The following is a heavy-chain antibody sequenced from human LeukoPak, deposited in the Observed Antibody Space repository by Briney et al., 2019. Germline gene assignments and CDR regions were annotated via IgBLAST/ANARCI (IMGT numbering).Heavy chain of an antibody. CDR2: IWYDGSNK. CDR1: GFTFSSYG. J-gene: IGHJ6*04. D-gene: IGHD5/OR15-5a*01. Sequence: PGRSLRLSCAASGFTFSSYGMHWVRQAPGKGLEWVAVIWYDGSNKYYADSVKGRFTISRDNSKNTLYPQMNSLRAEDTAVYYCARDLSGGVYHFYYYYGMDVWGKGTTVTVSS. CDR3: ARDLSGGVYHFYYYYGMDV. V-gene: IGHV3-33*01.